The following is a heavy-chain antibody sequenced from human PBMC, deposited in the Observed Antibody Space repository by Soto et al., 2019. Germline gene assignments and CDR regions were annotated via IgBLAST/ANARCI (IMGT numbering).Heavy chain of an antibody. CDR3: ARGGVSTRTFGY. CDR1: GYNFAGYW. CDR2: IYPSDSDT. V-gene: IGHV5-51*01. J-gene: IGHJ4*02. D-gene: IGHD3-3*01. Sequence: PGESLKISCKGSGYNFAGYWIAWVRQMPGKGLELMGIIYPSDSDTRYRPSFQGQVTISADKSISSAYLQWSSLRASDTAMYYCARGGVSTRTFGYRGQGTPVTFAS.